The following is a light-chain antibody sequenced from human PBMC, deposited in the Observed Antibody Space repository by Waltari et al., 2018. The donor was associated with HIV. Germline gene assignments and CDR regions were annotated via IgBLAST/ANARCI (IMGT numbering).Light chain of an antibody. CDR3: SSYTTRTTWV. CDR1: SSDVGDYHY. J-gene: IGLJ3*02. Sequence: QSALTQPASVSGSPGQSITISCTGASSDVGDYHYVSWYQQHPGKAPKLIIYEVNNRPSGISNRFSGSKSGKTASLTISGLQAEDEADYYCSSYTTRTTWVFGGGTKLTVL. V-gene: IGLV2-14*03. CDR2: EVN.